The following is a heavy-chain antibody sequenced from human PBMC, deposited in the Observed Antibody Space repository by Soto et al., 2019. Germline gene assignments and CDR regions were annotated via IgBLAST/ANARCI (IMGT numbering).Heavy chain of an antibody. CDR1: GFTFSSYA. J-gene: IGHJ4*02. CDR3: ARVESGYADY. Sequence: GGSLRLSCAASGFTFSSYAMSWVRQAPGKGLEWVSAISGSGGSTYYADSVKGRFTISRDNAKNSLYLQMNSLRAEDTAVYYCARVESGYADYWGQGTLVTVSS. D-gene: IGHD5-12*01. V-gene: IGHV3-23*01. CDR2: ISGSGGST.